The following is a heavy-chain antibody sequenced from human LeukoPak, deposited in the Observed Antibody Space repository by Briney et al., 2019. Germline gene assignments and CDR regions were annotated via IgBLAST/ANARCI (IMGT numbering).Heavy chain of an antibody. CDR3: ARDGGLYCSGGSCYSSYYYYMDV. CDR1: GYTFTSYG. J-gene: IGHJ6*03. V-gene: IGHV1-18*01. Sequence: ASAKVSCKASGYTFTSYGISWVRQAPGQGLEWMGWISAYNGNTNYAQKLQGRVTMTTDTSTSTAYMELRSLRSDDTAVYYCARDGGLYCSGGSCYSSYYYYMDVWGKGTTVTVSS. CDR2: ISAYNGNT. D-gene: IGHD2-15*01.